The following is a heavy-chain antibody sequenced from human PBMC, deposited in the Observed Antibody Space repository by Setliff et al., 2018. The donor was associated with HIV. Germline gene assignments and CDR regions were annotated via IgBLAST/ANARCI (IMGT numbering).Heavy chain of an antibody. D-gene: IGHD1-26*01. J-gene: IGHJ3*02. CDR1: GGSISSTY. Sequence: SETLSLTCTVSGGSISSTYWSWIRLPPGKGLEWIGYIYYTGTTNYNPSFKSRVTISLDTSKTQFSLKLNSVTAADTAVYYCARGQPQGGGTYWSAFDIWG. CDR2: IYYTGTT. CDR3: ARGQPQGGGTYWSAFDI. V-gene: IGHV4-59*01.